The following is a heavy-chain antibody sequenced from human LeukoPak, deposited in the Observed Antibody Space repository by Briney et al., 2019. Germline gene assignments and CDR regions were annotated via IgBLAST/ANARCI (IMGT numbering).Heavy chain of an antibody. V-gene: IGHV3-11*01. CDR1: GFTFSDSY. J-gene: IGHJ3*02. CDR2: ISSGGDTI. CDR3: TRVEAFDI. Sequence: GGSLRLSSAASGFTFSDSYMSWIRQAPGKGLEYVSYISSGGDTIYYADSVKGRFTISRDNAKNSLYLQMNSLRAEDTAVYYCTRVEAFDIWGQGTMVTVSS. D-gene: IGHD1-1*01.